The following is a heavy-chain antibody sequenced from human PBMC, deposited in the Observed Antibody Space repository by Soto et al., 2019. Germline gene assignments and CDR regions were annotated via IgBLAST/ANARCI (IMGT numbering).Heavy chain of an antibody. D-gene: IGHD2-21*01. CDR2: ISGSGGST. J-gene: IGHJ6*03. CDR1: GFTFSSYA. Sequence: GGSLRLSCAASGFTFSSYAMSWVRQAPGKGLEWVSAISGSGGSTYYADSVKGRFTISRDNSKNTLYLQMNSLRAEDTAVYWAAYCGGDCPEGYYYMDVWGKGTTVTVS. V-gene: IGHV3-23*01. CDR3: AYCGGDCPEGYYYMDV.